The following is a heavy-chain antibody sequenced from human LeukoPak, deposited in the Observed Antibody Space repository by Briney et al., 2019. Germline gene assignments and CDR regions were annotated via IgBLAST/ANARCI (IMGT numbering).Heavy chain of an antibody. J-gene: IGHJ4*02. CDR3: ARAYSRESGYDFVFEN. V-gene: IGHV3-33*01. D-gene: IGHD5-12*01. CDR1: GFTFRNYG. CDR2: IRYDGSTK. Sequence: PGGSLRLSCAASGFTFRNYGVHWVRQAPGKGLEWVAVIRYDGSTKYYADSVKGRFTISRDNSKNTVYLEKNSLRAADTAVYYCARAYSRESGYDFVFENWGQGTLVSVSS.